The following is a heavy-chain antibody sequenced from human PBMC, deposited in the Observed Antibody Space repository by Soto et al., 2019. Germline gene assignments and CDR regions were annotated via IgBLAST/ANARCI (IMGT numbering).Heavy chain of an antibody. Sequence: QVQLMQSGAEVKKPGSSVKVSCKASGGSFPSDTISWVRQAPGQGLEWLGGIVPVFGTPNHAQKFQGSVTISADGSTTTAYMELTSLRPADTAVYYCTRPRSGYYPDAFDIWGQGTLVTVSS. CDR3: TRPRSGYYPDAFDI. D-gene: IGHD3-22*01. V-gene: IGHV1-69*01. CDR1: GGSFPSDT. CDR2: IVPVFGTP. J-gene: IGHJ3*02.